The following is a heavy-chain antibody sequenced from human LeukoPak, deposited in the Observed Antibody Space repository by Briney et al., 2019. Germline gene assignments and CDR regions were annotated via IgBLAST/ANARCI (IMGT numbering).Heavy chain of an antibody. D-gene: IGHD2/OR15-2a*01. CDR2: ISHSGST. CDR3: VRHAPHENGNKRGFEY. V-gene: IGHV4-39*01. Sequence: SETLSLTCTVSGDSVSSGSDCWGWIRQPPGKGLEWIASISHSGSTYYNPSFKSRVTISVDTSKNHFSLILNSMSAADTAVYYCVRHAPHENGNKRGFEYWGQGTLVTVSS. CDR1: GDSVSSGSDC. J-gene: IGHJ4*02.